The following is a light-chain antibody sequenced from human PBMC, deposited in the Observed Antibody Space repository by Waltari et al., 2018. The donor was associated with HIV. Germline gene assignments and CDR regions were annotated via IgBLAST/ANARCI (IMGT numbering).Light chain of an antibody. Sequence: SYVLAQSPSVSVAPGKTARITCGGNNIGSKSVHWYQQKPGQAPVVVIYYDSDRPSGIPERFSGSNSGNTATLTISRVEAGDEAYYYCQVWDSSSDAYVFGTGTKVTVL. CDR3: QVWDSSSDAYV. CDR2: YDS. V-gene: IGLV3-21*04. J-gene: IGLJ1*01. CDR1: NIGSKS.